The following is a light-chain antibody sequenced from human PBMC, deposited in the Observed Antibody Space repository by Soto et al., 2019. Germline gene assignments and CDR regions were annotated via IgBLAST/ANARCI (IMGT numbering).Light chain of an antibody. J-gene: IGKJ2*01. Sequence: DIQMTQTPYSLSASVGDRVTITCRASQGIDNYLAWFQQRPGKAPKCLIYGASNLQNGVPSKFSGSGFGTDFTLTISSLQPEDFATYYCLQYNSYPYAFGHGTKLEI. CDR2: GAS. V-gene: IGKV1-16*02. CDR1: QGIDNY. CDR3: LQYNSYPYA.